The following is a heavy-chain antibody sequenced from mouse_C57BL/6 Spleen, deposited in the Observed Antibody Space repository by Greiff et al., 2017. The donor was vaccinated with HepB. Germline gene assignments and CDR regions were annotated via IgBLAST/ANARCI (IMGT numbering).Heavy chain of an antibody. CDR1: GFTFSSYG. CDR3: ARPLITTVVAMDWYFDV. D-gene: IGHD1-1*01. J-gene: IGHJ1*03. Sequence: EVKLMESGGDLVKPGGSLKLSCAASGFTFSSYGMSWVRQTPDKRLEWVATISSGGSYTYYPDSVKGRFTISRDNAKNTLYLQMSSLKSEDTAMYYCARPLITTVVAMDWYFDVWGTGTTVTVSS. CDR2: ISSGGSYT. V-gene: IGHV5-6*01.